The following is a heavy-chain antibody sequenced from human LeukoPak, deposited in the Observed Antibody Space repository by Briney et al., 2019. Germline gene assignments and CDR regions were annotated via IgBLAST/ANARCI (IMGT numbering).Heavy chain of an antibody. CDR1: GFTFSSYE. Sequence: PGGSLRLSCAASGFTFSSYEMNWVRQAPGKGLEWVSYISSSGSTIYYADSVKGRFTISRDNAKNSLYLQMNSLRAEDTAVYYCARAVLYYDSSGLPAFDYWGQGTLVTVSS. CDR3: ARAVLYYDSSGLPAFDY. J-gene: IGHJ4*02. CDR2: ISSSGSTI. D-gene: IGHD3-22*01. V-gene: IGHV3-48*03.